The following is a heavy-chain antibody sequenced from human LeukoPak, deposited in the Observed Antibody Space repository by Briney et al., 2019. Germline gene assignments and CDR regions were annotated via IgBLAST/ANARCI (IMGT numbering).Heavy chain of an antibody. CDR2: IFHTGST. CDR1: GDSISSGAYS. V-gene: IGHV4-30-2*01. CDR3: ARELWFANAPGSWLDP. D-gene: IGHD3-10*01. Sequence: PSETLSLTCVVSGDSISSGAYSWSWIRQPPGKGLEWIGYIFHTGSTFYNPSLKSRVTISVDISKNQFSLRLSSVTAADTAVYYCARELWFANAPGSWLDPWGQGTLATVSS. J-gene: IGHJ5*02.